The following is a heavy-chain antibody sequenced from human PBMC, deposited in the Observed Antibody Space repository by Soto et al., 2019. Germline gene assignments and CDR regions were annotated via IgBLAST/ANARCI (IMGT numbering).Heavy chain of an antibody. Sequence: QPGGSLRLSCAASGFTFSSYGMHWVRQAPGKGLEWVAVISYDGSNKYYADSVKGRFTISRDNSKNTLYLQMNSLRAEGTAVYYCAKDNSTGTTSRFSYYGMDVWGQGTTVTVSS. J-gene: IGHJ6*02. V-gene: IGHV3-30*18. CDR3: AKDNSTGTTSRFSYYGMDV. D-gene: IGHD1-7*01. CDR2: ISYDGSNK. CDR1: GFTFSSYG.